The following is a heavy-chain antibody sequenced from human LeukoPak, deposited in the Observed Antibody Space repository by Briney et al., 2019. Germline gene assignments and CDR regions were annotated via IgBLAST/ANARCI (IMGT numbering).Heavy chain of an antibody. CDR2: MNPNSGNT. Sequence: GASVKVSCKASGYTFTSYDINWVRQATGQGLEWMGWMNPNSGNTGYAQKFQGRVSMTRDTSISTAYMELSSLRSEDTAVYYCARGPVDAVFGVSTEDWGQGTTVTVPS. V-gene: IGHV1-8*01. J-gene: IGHJ6*02. CDR3: ARGPVDAVFGVSTED. CDR1: GYTFTSYD. D-gene: IGHD3-10*02.